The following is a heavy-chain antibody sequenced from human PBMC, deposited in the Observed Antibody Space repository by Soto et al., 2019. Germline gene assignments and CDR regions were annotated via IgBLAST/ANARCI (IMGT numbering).Heavy chain of an antibody. CDR3: ARVRMPICYYGMDV. J-gene: IGHJ6*02. V-gene: IGHV4-59*01. D-gene: IGHD2-2*01. Sequence: QVQLQESGPGLVKPSETLSLTCTVSGGSISSYYWSWIRQPPGKGLEWIGYVFYSGSTNYNPSLKSRGTVSVDTSKNQYTLQLAAVSAADTAVYYCARVRMPICYYGMDVWGQGTTVTVSS. CDR1: GGSISSYY. CDR2: VFYSGST.